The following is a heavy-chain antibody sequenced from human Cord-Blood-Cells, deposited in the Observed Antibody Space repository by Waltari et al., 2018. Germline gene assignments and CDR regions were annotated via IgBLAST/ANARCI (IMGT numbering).Heavy chain of an antibody. CDR3: ARDSSGYLAYFDY. CDR1: GGTFSSYA. D-gene: IGHD3-22*01. J-gene: IGHJ4*02. Sequence: QVQLVQSGAEVKKPGSSVKVSCKASGGTFSSYAISWVRQAPGQGLEWMGGIIPSLGIANYAQKFQGRVTITADKSTSTAYMELSSPRSEDTAVYYCARDSSGYLAYFDYWGQGTLVTVSS. CDR2: IIPSLGIA. V-gene: IGHV1-69*10.